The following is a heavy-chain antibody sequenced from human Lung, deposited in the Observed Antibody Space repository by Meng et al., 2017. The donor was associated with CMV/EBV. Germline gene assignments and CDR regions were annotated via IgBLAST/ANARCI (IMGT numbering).Heavy chain of an antibody. J-gene: IGHJ4*02. CDR2: ISSDGTNK. V-gene: IGHV3-30*04. CDR3: ARDRVRRAEVVAGHPGY. CDR1: GFIFSNYA. Sequence: GGSXRLXCAASGFIFSNYALYWVRQAPGKGLESVAVISSDGTNKLHADSVEGRFTISRDNSKNTLYLQMSSLGAEDTAVYYCARDRVRRAEVVAGHPGYWXQRTLVTVSS. D-gene: IGHD6-19*01.